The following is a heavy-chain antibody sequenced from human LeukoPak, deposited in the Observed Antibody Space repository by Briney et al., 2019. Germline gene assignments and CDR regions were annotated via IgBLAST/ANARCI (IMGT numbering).Heavy chain of an antibody. D-gene: IGHD2-2*02. J-gene: IGHJ6*03. CDR2: IYYNGST. Sequence: SETLSLTCTVSGDSISGYYWGWIRQPPGKGLEWIGSIYYNGSTYYHPSLKSRGTISVDTSKNQFSLNLSSMTAADTAVYYCARVKDCSSISCYSRYYHMDVWGKGTTVTVSS. CDR1: GDSISGYY. CDR3: ARVKDCSSISCYSRYYHMDV. V-gene: IGHV4-39*07.